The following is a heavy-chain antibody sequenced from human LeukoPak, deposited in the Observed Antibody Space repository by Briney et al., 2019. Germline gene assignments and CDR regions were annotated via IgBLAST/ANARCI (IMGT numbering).Heavy chain of an antibody. CDR1: GGSISSSSYY. J-gene: IGHJ5*02. Sequence: SETLSLTCTVSGGSISSSSYYWGWIRQPPGKGLEWIGSIYYSGSTYYNPSLKSRVTISVDTSKNQFSPKLSSVTAADTAVYYCARDFGPDSTIFPNNWFDPWGQGTLVTVSS. CDR3: ARDFGPDSTIFPNNWFDP. V-gene: IGHV4-39*07. D-gene: IGHD2/OR15-2a*01. CDR2: IYYSGST.